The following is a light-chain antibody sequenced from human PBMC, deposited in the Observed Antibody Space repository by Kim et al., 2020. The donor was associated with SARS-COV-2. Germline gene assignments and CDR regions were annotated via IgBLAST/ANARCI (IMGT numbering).Light chain of an antibody. CDR2: DVS. Sequence: GQSITISCTVTSSDVGGYNYVSWYQQHPGKAPKLMIYDVSNRPSGVSNRFSGSKSGNTAFLTISGLQAEDVADYYCSSYTSSRTVVFGGGTQLTV. CDR1: SSDVGGYNY. J-gene: IGLJ2*01. V-gene: IGLV2-14*03. CDR3: SSYTSSRTVV.